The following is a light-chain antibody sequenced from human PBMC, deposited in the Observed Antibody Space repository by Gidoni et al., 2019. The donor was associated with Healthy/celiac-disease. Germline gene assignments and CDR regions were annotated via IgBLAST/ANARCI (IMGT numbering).Light chain of an antibody. Sequence: DIVMTQSPLSLPVTPGEPASISCRSSQSLLHSNGYNYLDWYLQKPGQSPQLLIYLGSNRASGVPDRFSGSGSGTDFTLKISRVEAEDVGVYYCMQTLQTPWTXXXXTKXEIK. CDR1: QSLLHSNGYNY. V-gene: IGKV2-28*01. CDR3: MQTLQTPWT. CDR2: LGS. J-gene: IGKJ1*01.